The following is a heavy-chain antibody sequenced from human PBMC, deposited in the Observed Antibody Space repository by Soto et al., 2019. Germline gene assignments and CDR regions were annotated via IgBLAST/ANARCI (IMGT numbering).Heavy chain of an antibody. V-gene: IGHV4-4*07. CDR3: AMTVIAPSPYLDH. Sequence: QVQLQESGPGLVKPSETLSLTCSVSGDSISRKYWSWLRQPAGGGLEWIGRIYTTGATNYNSSLKSRVSMSEDTSKNQFSLRLTSVTAADTAVYFCAMTVIAPSPYLDHWGQGLLVTVSS. J-gene: IGHJ4*02. CDR1: GDSISRKY. D-gene: IGHD4-17*01. CDR2: IYTTGAT.